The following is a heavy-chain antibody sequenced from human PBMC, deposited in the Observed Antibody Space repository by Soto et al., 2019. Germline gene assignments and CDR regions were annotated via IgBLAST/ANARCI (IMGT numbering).Heavy chain of an antibody. CDR2: INAGNGNT. D-gene: IGHD6-19*01. V-gene: IGHV1-3*01. CDR3: ARDVSFIAVAGTLAFDI. Sequence: ASVKVSCKASGYTFTSYAMHWVRQAPGQRLEWMGWINAGNGNTKYSQKFQGRVTITRDTSASTAYMELSSLRSEDTAVYYCARDVSFIAVAGTLAFDIWGQGTMVTVSS. CDR1: GYTFTSYA. J-gene: IGHJ3*02.